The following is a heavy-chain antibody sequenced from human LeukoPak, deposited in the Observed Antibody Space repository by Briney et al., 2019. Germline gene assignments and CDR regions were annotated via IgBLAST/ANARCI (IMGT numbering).Heavy chain of an antibody. Sequence: TGGSLRLSCAASGFTFSSYGMHWVRQAPGKGLEWVAVISYDGSNKYYADSVKGRFTISRDNSKNTLYLQMNSLRAEDTAVYYCAKDMWRCSGGSCYRGSMDVWGKGTTVTVSS. J-gene: IGHJ6*03. V-gene: IGHV3-30*18. CDR1: GFTFSSYG. CDR3: AKDMWRCSGGSCYRGSMDV. CDR2: ISYDGSNK. D-gene: IGHD2-15*01.